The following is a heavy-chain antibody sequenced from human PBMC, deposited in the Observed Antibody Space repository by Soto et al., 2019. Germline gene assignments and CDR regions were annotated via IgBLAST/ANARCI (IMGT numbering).Heavy chain of an antibody. CDR3: AREMTTVTTGNWFDP. CDR1: GYTFTSYG. CDR2: ISAYNGKT. V-gene: IGHV1-18*01. D-gene: IGHD4-17*01. J-gene: IGHJ5*02. Sequence: QVQLVQSGDEVKKPGASVKVSCKASGYTFTSYGISWVRQAHGKGLEWMGWISAYNGKTNDAQTRQGRVTMTTDTSTSTAYMELRSLRSDDTAVYYWAREMTTVTTGNWFDPWGQGTLVTVSS.